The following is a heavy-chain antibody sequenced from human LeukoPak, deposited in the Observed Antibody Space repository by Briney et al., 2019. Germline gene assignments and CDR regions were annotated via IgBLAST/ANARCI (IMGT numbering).Heavy chain of an antibody. J-gene: IGHJ4*02. CDR2: IFYSGGT. D-gene: IGHD3-16*01. Sequence: SETLSLTCTVSGGSINTPNYYWGWIRQTPGKGLEWIGNIFYSGGTYYSPSLTSRVTISLDTSRNQFSLKLNSVTAADTAVYYCARDRALGSGKYYFDYWGQGTLVTVSA. CDR3: ARDRALGSGKYYFDY. CDR1: GGSINTPNYY. V-gene: IGHV4-39*07.